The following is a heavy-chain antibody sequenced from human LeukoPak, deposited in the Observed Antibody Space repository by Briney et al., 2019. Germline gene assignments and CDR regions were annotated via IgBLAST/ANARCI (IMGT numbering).Heavy chain of an antibody. CDR3: TTDSSGYDY. CDR2: IKSKTDDGTT. V-gene: IGHV3-15*01. J-gene: IGHJ4*02. CDR1: GFTFSNAW. D-gene: IGHD3-22*01. Sequence: GGSLRLSCAASGFTFSNAWMRWVRQAPGKGLEWVGRIKSKTDDGTTDYAAPVKGRFTISRDDSKNTLYLQMNSLKTEDTAVYYCTTDSSGYDYWGQGTLVTVSS.